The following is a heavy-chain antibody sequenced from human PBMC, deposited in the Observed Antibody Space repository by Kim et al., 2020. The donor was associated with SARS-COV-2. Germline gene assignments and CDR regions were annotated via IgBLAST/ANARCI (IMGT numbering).Heavy chain of an antibody. D-gene: IGHD3-10*01. CDR2: INHSGST. V-gene: IGHV4-34*01. Sequence: SETLSLTCAVYGGSFSGYYWSWIRQPPGKGLEWIGEINHSGSTNYNPSLKSRVTISVDTSKIQFSLKLSSVTAADTAVYYCARGPLLAWFGALFLYYGMDVWGQGTTVTVSS. J-gene: IGHJ6*02. CDR1: GGSFSGYY. CDR3: ARGPLLAWFGALFLYYGMDV.